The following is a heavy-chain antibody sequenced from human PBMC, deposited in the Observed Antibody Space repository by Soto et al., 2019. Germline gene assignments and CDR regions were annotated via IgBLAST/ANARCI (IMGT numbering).Heavy chain of an antibody. D-gene: IGHD3-10*01. Sequence: ASVKVSCKVSGYTLTELAMHWVRQAPGKGLEWMGGFDPEDGETIYEQKFQGRVTMTEDTSTDTAYMELSSLRSEDTAVYYCATPHADYSGRYYSSFDYWGQGTLVTVSS. CDR1: GYTLTELA. CDR2: FDPEDGET. CDR3: ATPHADYSGRYYSSFDY. J-gene: IGHJ4*02. V-gene: IGHV1-24*01.